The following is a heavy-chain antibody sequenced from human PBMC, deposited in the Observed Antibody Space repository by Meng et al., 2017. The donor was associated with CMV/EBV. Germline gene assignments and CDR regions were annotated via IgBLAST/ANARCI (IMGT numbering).Heavy chain of an antibody. CDR2: ISGSGGST. CDR3: AKVIRFLEWLFYYGMDV. V-gene: IGHV3-23*01. Sequence: GASLKISCAASGFTFSSYAMSWVRQAPGKGLEWVSAISGSGGSTYYADSVKGRFTISRDNSKNTLYRQMNSLRAEDTAVYYCAKVIRFLEWLFYYGMDVWGQGTTVTVSS. D-gene: IGHD3-3*01. J-gene: IGHJ6*02. CDR1: GFTFSSYA.